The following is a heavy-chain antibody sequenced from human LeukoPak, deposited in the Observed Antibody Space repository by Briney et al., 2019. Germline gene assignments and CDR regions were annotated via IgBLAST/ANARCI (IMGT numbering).Heavy chain of an antibody. V-gene: IGHV1-3*01. CDR3: TRDVMVGTGIALDV. CDR1: GGTFSSYA. J-gene: IGHJ3*01. D-gene: IGHD4-23*01. CDR2: IIVGKGNT. Sequence: GASVKVSCKASGGTFSSYAISWVRQAPGQGLEWMGGIIVGKGNTRYSQKFQGRVIITSDTSASTAYMELSSLRSEDTAVYYCTRDVMVGTGIALDVWGQGTMVTVSS.